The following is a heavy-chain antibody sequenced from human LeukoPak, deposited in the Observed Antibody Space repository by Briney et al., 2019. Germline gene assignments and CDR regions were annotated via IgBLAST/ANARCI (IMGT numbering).Heavy chain of an antibody. Sequence: SDTLSLTCTVSGGSVSNYYWTWIRQPAGKGLEWIGRTHTSGSTNYNPSLKSRVTTSVDTSKNQFSLKLSSVTAADTAVYYCARGRWKAGMDTPYYFDYWGQGTLVTVSS. CDR2: THTSGST. CDR3: ARGRWKAGMDTPYYFDY. V-gene: IGHV4-4*07. CDR1: GGSVSNYY. D-gene: IGHD5-18*01. J-gene: IGHJ4*02.